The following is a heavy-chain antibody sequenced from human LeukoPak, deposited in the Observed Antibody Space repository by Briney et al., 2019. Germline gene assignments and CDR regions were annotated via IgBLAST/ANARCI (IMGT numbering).Heavy chain of an antibody. Sequence: GESLKISCKGSGYSFTSYWISWVRQMPGKGLEWMGRIDPSDSYTNYSPSFQGHVTISADKSISTAYLQWSSLKAPDTAMYYCARRRYYDFWSGYLYYYGMDVWGQGTTVTVSS. CDR3: ARRRYYDFWSGYLYYYGMDV. V-gene: IGHV5-10-1*01. D-gene: IGHD3-3*01. CDR2: IDPSDSYT. CDR1: GYSFTSYW. J-gene: IGHJ6*02.